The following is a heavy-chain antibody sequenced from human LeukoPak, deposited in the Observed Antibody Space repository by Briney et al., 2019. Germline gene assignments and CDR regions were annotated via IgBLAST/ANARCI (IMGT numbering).Heavy chain of an antibody. D-gene: IGHD3-16*01. Sequence: GGSLRLSCTASGFTFSSYWMSWVRQAPGKGLGWVANVNQDGSKKYYVDSVKGRFTISRDNAKNSLYLQLSSLRVEDTAMYYCVSLWEAGYWGQGTLVTVSS. CDR2: VNQDGSKK. V-gene: IGHV3-7*01. J-gene: IGHJ4*02. CDR1: GFTFSSYW. CDR3: VSLWEAGY.